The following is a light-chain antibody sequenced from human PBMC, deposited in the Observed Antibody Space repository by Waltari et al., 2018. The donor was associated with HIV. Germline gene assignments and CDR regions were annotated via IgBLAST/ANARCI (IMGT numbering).Light chain of an antibody. CDR1: SSDVGSTKY. V-gene: IGLV2-14*03. J-gene: IGLJ1*01. Sequence: QSALTQPASVSGSPGQSLTISCTGTSSDVGSTKYVSWNPQYPGEAPQLRIHDASDRASGISNRFAGSKSGNRASLTISGLQTEDEADYYCSSYTSSSTYGFGTGTRVTVL. CDR2: DAS. CDR3: SSYTSSSTYG.